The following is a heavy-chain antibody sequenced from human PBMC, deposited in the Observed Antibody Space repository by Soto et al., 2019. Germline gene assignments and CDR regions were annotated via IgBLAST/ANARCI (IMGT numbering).Heavy chain of an antibody. CDR1: GGSFSGYY. CDR3: ASGKTRTARPSLRYYYYGLDV. D-gene: IGHD6-6*01. V-gene: IGHV4-34*01. CDR2: INDSGRT. Sequence: QVQLQQWGAGLLKPSETLSLTCTIYGGSFSGYYWSWIRQPPGKGLEWSGEINDSGRTNYSPSLKHRVSISVDTSKDKFSLNLRSVTAEDTAVYYCASGKTRTARPSLRYYYYGLDVWGQGTTVTVSS. J-gene: IGHJ6*02.